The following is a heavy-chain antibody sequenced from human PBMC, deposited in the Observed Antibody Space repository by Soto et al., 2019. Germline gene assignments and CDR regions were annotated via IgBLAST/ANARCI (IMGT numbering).Heavy chain of an antibody. Sequence: QVQLVQSGAEGKKPGASVKVSCKASGYTFTGYYMHWVRQAPGQGLEWMGWINPNSGGTNYAQKFQGWVTMTRVTAISKAYRELRRLRAYDTAVYYCARGSGAGSARLYFMDVCGKGTTVTVSS. CDR3: ARGSGAGSARLYFMDV. CDR1: GYTFTGYY. V-gene: IGHV1-2*04. D-gene: IGHD6-25*01. J-gene: IGHJ6*03. CDR2: INPNSGGT.